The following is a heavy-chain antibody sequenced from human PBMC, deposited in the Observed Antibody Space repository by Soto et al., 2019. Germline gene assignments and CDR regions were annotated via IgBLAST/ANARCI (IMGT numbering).Heavy chain of an antibody. Sequence: ETLSLTCAVYGGSLSGYYWSWIRQPPGKGLEWIGEINHSGSTNYNPSLKSRVTISVDTSKNQFSLKLSSVTAADTAVYYCARVRGHRVIVVVPAARAGMDVWGQGTTVTVSS. CDR1: GGSLSGYY. D-gene: IGHD2-2*01. J-gene: IGHJ6*02. V-gene: IGHV4-34*01. CDR2: INHSGST. CDR3: ARVRGHRVIVVVPAARAGMDV.